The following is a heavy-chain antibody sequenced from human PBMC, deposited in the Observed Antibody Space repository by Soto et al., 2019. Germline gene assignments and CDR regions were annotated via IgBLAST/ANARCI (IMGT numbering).Heavy chain of an antibody. V-gene: IGHV1-69*06. CDR3: ARDLGVHRNWFDP. CDR2: IIPIFGTA. J-gene: IGHJ5*02. Sequence: SVKVSCKASGGTFSSYAISWVRQAPGQGLEWMGGIIPIFGTANYAQKFQGRVTITADKSTSTAYMELSSLRSEDTAMYYCARDLGVHRNWFDPWGQGTLVTVSS. D-gene: IGHD3-3*01. CDR1: GGTFSSYA.